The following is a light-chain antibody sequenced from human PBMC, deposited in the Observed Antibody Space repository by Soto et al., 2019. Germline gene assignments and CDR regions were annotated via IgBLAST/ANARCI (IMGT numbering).Light chain of an antibody. Sequence: DIQMTQSPTSLSASVGDRVTITCRASQSISRYLNWYQQKPGKAPKLLIYGASTLQGGVPSRFSGSGSGTDFTLTINSLLPEDFARYFCHQIYSTPHTFGQGTKLETK. V-gene: IGKV1-39*01. CDR3: HQIYSTPHT. CDR2: GAS. J-gene: IGKJ2*01. CDR1: QSISRY.